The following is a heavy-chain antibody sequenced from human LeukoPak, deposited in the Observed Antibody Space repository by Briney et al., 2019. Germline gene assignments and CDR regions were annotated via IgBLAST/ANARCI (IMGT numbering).Heavy chain of an antibody. CDR2: IYYSGTT. Sequence: PSETLSLTCTVSGGSISTYFWSWIRQPPGKGLEWIGNIYYSGTTYYNPSLKSRVTISVDTSKNQFSLKLSSVTAADTAVYYCARRIYASGRFDYWGQGTLVTVSS. D-gene: IGHD3-10*01. J-gene: IGHJ4*02. CDR3: ARRIYASGRFDY. V-gene: IGHV4-59*04. CDR1: GGSISTYF.